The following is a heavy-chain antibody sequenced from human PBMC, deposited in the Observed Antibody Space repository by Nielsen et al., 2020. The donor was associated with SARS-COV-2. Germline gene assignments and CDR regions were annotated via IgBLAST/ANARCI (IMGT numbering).Heavy chain of an antibody. J-gene: IGHJ5*02. D-gene: IGHD5-18*01. CDR2: ISYDGSDE. V-gene: IGHV3-30*18. CDR3: VKERDYGYYHCFDT. Sequence: GGSLTLSCAASGFTFSTYGIHWVRQAPGKGMEGVETISYDGSDEQSADSVKGRFTISRDNSKNTLYLQMSSLRPEYTAVSFFVKERDYGYYHCFDTWGRGTLVTVSS. CDR1: GFTFSTYG.